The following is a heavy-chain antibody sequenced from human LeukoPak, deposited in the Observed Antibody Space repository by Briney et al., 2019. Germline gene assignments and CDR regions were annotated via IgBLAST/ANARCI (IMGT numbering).Heavy chain of an antibody. CDR2: VRNAGGDK. J-gene: IGHJ4*02. D-gene: IGHD4-23*01. CDR1: GFPLSHHG. V-gene: IGHV3-30*02. Sequence: GGSLRLSCIGSGFPLSHHGMHWVRQPPGKGLEWVAFVRNAGGDKYYADSVKGRFTVSRDNSNNALDLQMNTLTVEDTAVYYCARALSSAGGSYYFDSWGQGTLVTVSS. CDR3: ARALSSAGGSYYFDS.